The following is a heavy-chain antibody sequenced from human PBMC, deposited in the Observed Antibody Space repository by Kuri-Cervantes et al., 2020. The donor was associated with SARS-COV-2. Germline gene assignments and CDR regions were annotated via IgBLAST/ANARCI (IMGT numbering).Heavy chain of an antibody. J-gene: IGHJ4*02. CDR2: ISGSGGST. CDR1: GFTFSSYA. V-gene: IGHV3-23*01. D-gene: IGHD1-26*01. CDR3: AKSRTGVGDSTDY. Sequence: GGSLRLSCAASGFTFSSYAMSWVRQAPGKGLEWVSAISGSGGSTYYADSVKGRFTISRDNSKNTQYLQMDSLRAEDTAVYYCAKSRTGVGDSTDYWGPGTLVTVSS.